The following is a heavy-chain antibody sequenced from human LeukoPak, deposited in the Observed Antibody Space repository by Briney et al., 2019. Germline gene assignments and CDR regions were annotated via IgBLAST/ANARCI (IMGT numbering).Heavy chain of an antibody. V-gene: IGHV4-39*07. CDR2: IYYSGST. D-gene: IGHD3-22*01. CDR3: ARATGLLGHIVVVIRPFDY. CDR1: GGSISSSSYY. J-gene: IGHJ4*02. Sequence: SETLSLTCTVSGGSISSSSYYWGWIRQPPGKGLEWIGSIYYSGSTYYNPSLKSRVTISVDTSKNQFSLKLSSVTAADTAVYYCARATGLLGHIVVVIRPFDYWGQGTLVTVSS.